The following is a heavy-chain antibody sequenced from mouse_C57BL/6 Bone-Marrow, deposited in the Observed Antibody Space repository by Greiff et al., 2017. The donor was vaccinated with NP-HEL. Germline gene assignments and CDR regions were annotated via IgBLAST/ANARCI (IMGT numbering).Heavy chain of an antibody. V-gene: IGHV5-6*01. Sequence: EVKVVESGGDLVKPGGSLKLSCAASGFTFSSYGMSWVRQTPDKRLEWVATISSGGSYTYYPYRVKGRFTISRDNAKNTLYLQMSSLKSEDTALYYCARHAFMTTGYFDVWGTETTVTGSS. D-gene: IGHD1-1*01. CDR3: ARHAFMTTGYFDV. J-gene: IGHJ1*03. CDR1: GFTFSSYG. CDR2: ISSGGSYT.